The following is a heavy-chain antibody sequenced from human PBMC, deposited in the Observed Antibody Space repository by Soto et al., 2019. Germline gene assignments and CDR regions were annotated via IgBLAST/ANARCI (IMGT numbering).Heavy chain of an antibody. CDR3: AATVEMATIVTPWSLLYYFDY. CDR1: GFTFSSYA. V-gene: IGHV3-23*01. Sequence: GGSLRLSCAASGFTFSSYAMSWVRQAPGKGLEWVSAISGSGGSTYYADSVKGRFTISRDNSKNTLYLQMNSLRAEDTAVYYCAATVEMATIVTPWSLLYYFDYWGQGTLVTVSS. CDR2: ISGSGGST. J-gene: IGHJ4*02. D-gene: IGHD3-16*02.